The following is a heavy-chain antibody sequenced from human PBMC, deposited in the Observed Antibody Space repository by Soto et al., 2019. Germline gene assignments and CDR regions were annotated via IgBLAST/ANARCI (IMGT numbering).Heavy chain of an antibody. V-gene: IGHV4-39*01. CDR1: GGSISSSSYY. D-gene: IGHD2-15*01. CDR3: ARHGVVVVVAAQENWFDP. Sequence: SETLSLTCTVSGGSISSSSYYWGWIRQPPGKGLEWIGSIYYSGSTYYNPSLKSRVTISVDTSKNQFSLKLSSVTAADTAVYYCARHGVVVVVAAQENWFDPWGQGTLVTVSS. CDR2: IYYSGST. J-gene: IGHJ5*02.